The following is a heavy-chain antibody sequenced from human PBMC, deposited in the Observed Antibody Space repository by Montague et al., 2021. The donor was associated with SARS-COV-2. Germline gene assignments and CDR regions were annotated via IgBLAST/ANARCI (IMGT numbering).Heavy chain of an antibody. D-gene: IGHD3-16*01. J-gene: IGHJ6*02. V-gene: IGHV4-4*02. Sequence: SETLSLTCAVSDGSISSPNWWNWVRQPPGKGLEWIGEIYYTGNTNYNPSLKSRVTIFIDKSKNHFSLQLSSVTAADTAVYYCARGGTYHYSMDVWGQGTTVAVSS. CDR3: ARGGTYHYSMDV. CDR2: IYYTGNT. CDR1: DGSISSPNW.